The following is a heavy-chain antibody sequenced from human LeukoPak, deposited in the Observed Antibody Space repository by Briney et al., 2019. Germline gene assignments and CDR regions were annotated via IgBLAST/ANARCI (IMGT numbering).Heavy chain of an antibody. J-gene: IGHJ4*02. CDR1: GFTFSNYR. CDR3: ARGYSSLYYFDY. D-gene: IGHD6-19*01. V-gene: IGHV3-21*01. Sequence: GGSLRLSCAASGFTFSNYRMNWVRQAPGTGLEWVSSISSESDYIYYADSVKGRFTISRDNAKNSLYLQMNSLRAEDTAVYYCARGYSSLYYFDYWGQGTLVTVSS. CDR2: ISSESDYI.